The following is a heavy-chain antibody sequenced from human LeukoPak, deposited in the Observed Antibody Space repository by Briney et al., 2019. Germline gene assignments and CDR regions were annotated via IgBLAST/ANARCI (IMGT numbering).Heavy chain of an antibody. CDR1: GFTFRSYW. V-gene: IGHV3-74*01. J-gene: IGHJ4*02. D-gene: IGHD3-16*01. CDR2: INGDGSST. CDR3: ARGRYYLDY. Sequence: GGSLRFSCAASGFTFRSYWMHWVRQASGKGLVWVSRINGDGSSTTYADSVKGRFTISRDNAKNTLYLQMNSLRAEDTAVYYCARGRYYLDYWGQGTLVSVSS.